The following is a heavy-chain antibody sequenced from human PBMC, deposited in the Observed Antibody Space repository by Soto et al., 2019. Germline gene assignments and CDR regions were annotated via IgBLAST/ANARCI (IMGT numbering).Heavy chain of an antibody. CDR1: GGSISSYY. D-gene: IGHD2-2*03. CDR2: IYYSGST. V-gene: IGHV4-59*08. Sequence: PSETLSLTCAVSGGSISSYYWSWIRQPPGKGLEWIGYIYYSGSTNYNPSLKSRVTISVDTSKNQFSLKLSSVTAADTAVYYCAISPGGYCSSTSCFDRYYYYYYMDVWGKGTTVTVSS. J-gene: IGHJ6*03. CDR3: AISPGGYCSSTSCFDRYYYYYYMDV.